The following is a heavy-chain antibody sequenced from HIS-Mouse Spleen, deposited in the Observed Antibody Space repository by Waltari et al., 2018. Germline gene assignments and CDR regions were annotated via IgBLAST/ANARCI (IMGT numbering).Heavy chain of an antibody. V-gene: IGHV4-39*07. CDR1: GGSISSSSYY. Sequence: QLQLQESCPGLVKPSETLSLTCTVSGGSISSSSYYWGWIRQPPGKGLEWIGSIYYSGSTYYNPSLKSRVTISVDTSKNQFSLKLSSVTAADTAVYYCAREIPYSSSWYDWYFDLWGRGTLGTVSS. CDR3: AREIPYSSSWYDWYFDL. D-gene: IGHD6-13*01. J-gene: IGHJ2*01. CDR2: IYYSGST.